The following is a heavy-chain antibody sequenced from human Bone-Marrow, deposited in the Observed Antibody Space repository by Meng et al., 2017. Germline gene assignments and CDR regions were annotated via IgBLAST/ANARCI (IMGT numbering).Heavy chain of an antibody. Sequence: GESLKISCAASGFTFSSSAMSWVRQAPGKGLEWVSAISASARSTYYADSVKGRFTISRDNSKNTLYLQMNSLRAEDTAVYYCAICGNWYYLDYWGQGMLVTVSS. V-gene: IGHV3-23*01. CDR1: GFTFSSSA. J-gene: IGHJ4*02. D-gene: IGHD4-23*01. CDR3: AICGNWYYLDY. CDR2: ISASARST.